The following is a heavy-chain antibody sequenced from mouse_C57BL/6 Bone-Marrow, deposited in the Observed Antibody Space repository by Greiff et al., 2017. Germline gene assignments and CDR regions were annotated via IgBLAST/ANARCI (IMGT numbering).Heavy chain of an antibody. CDR1: GYSFTDYN. CDR2: INPNYGTT. CDR3: ASDITTVVATDAMDY. J-gene: IGHJ4*01. Sequence: SGPELVKPGASVKISCKASGYSFTDYNMNWVKQSNGKSLEWIGVINPNYGTTSYNQKFKGKATLTVDQSSSTAYMQLNSLTSEDSAVYYCASDITTVVATDAMDYWGQGTSVTVSS. D-gene: IGHD1-1*01. V-gene: IGHV1-39*01.